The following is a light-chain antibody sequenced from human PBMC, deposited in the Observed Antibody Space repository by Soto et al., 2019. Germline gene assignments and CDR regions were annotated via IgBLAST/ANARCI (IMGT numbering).Light chain of an antibody. V-gene: IGKV1-5*03. Sequence: DLQMTHCPSTLSGSVEDGVTITCRASQTISSWLAWYQQKPGKAPKLLIYKASTLKSGVPSRFSGSGSGTEFTLTISSLQPDDFATYYCQHYNSYSEAFGQGTKVDSK. CDR1: QTISSW. CDR3: QHYNSYSEA. CDR2: KAS. J-gene: IGKJ1*01.